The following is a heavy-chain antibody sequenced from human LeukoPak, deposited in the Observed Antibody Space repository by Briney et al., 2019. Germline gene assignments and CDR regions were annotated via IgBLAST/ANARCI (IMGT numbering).Heavy chain of an antibody. D-gene: IGHD6-13*01. CDR1: GFTFDDYA. CDR3: AKASSSWYGYFQH. J-gene: IGHJ1*01. V-gene: IGHV3-9*01. CDR2: ISWNSGSI. Sequence: GESLRLPCAASGFTFDDYAMHWVRQAPGKGLEWVSGISWNSGSIGYADSVKGRFTISRDNAKNSLYLQMNSLRAEDTALYYCAKASSSWYGYFQHWGQGTLVTVSS.